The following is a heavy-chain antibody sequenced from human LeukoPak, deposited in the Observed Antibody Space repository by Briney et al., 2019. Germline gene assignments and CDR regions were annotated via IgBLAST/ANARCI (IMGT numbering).Heavy chain of an antibody. J-gene: IGHJ5*02. CDR2: INHSGST. CDR3: ARGMNYYGSGSYYNWFDP. V-gene: IGHV4-34*01. D-gene: IGHD3-10*01. CDR1: GRSFSVYY. Sequence: SETLSLTCAVYGRSFSVYYWSWIPQPPGKGLEWIGEINHSGSTNYNPSLKSRVTISVDTSKNQFSLKLSSVTAADTAVYYCARGMNYYGSGSYYNWFDPWRQGTLVTVSS.